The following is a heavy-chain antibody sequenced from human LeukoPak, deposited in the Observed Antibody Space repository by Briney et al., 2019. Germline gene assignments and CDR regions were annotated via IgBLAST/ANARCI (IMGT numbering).Heavy chain of an antibody. J-gene: IGHJ4*02. D-gene: IGHD1-26*01. CDR1: GYTFTDYY. Sequence: GASVKVSCKASGYTFTDYYIHWVRQAPGQGLEWMGGIIPIFGTANYAQKFQGRVTITADESTSTAYMELSSLRSEDTAVYYCARHPRVGAQGVDYWGQGTLVTVSS. V-gene: IGHV1-69*13. CDR3: ARHPRVGAQGVDY. CDR2: IIPIFGTA.